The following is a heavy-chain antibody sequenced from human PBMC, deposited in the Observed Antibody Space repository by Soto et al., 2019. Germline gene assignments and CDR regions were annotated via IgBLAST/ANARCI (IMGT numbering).Heavy chain of an antibody. J-gene: IGHJ4*01. CDR2: IYYSGST. CDR3: ARLPYDFWSGYYNYYFDY. D-gene: IGHD3-3*01. CDR1: GGSISSSSYY. Sequence: SETLSLTCTVSGGSISSSSYYWGWIRQPPGKGLEWIGSIYYSGSTYYNSSLKSRVTISVDTSKNQFSLKLSSVTAADTAVYYCARLPYDFWSGYYNYYFDYWGQGTLVTVSS. V-gene: IGHV4-39*01.